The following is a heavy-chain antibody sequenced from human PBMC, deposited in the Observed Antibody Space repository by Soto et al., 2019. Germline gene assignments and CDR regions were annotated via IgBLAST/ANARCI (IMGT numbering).Heavy chain of an antibody. D-gene: IGHD3-10*01. J-gene: IGHJ4*02. CDR3: ARGGGDTMVRGVMDFDY. CDR2: INHSGST. CDR1: GGSFSGYY. V-gene: IGHV4-34*01. Sequence: SETLSLTCAVYGGSFSGYYWSWIRQPPGKGLEWIGEINHSGSTNYNPSLKSRVTISVDTSKNQFSLKLSSVTAADTAVYYCARGGGDTMVRGVMDFDYWGQGTLVTVSS.